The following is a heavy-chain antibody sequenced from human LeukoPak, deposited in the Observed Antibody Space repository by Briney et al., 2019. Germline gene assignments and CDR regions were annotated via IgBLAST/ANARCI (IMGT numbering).Heavy chain of an antibody. V-gene: IGHV1-46*01. D-gene: IGHD4-23*01. CDR3: ARDDYGGNSYFDY. CDR2: INPSGGST. Sequence: GASVKVSCKASEYTFTSYYMHWVRQAPGQGLEWMGIINPSGGSTSYAQKFQGRVTMTRDMSTSTVYMELSSLRSEDTAVYYCARDDYGGNSYFDYWGQGTLVTVSS. J-gene: IGHJ4*02. CDR1: EYTFTSYY.